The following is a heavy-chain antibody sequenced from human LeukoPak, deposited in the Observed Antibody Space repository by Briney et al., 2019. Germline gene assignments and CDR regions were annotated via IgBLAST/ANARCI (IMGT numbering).Heavy chain of an antibody. J-gene: IGHJ3*02. Sequence: GSLRLSCAASGFTFSSYEMNWVRQPPGKGLEWIGEIYHSGSTNYNPSLKSRVTISVDKSKNQFSLKRSSVTAADTAVYYCARATVGYCSGGSCYSVAFDIWGQETMVTVSS. CDR2: IYHSGST. V-gene: IGHV4-4*02. D-gene: IGHD2-15*01. CDR3: ARATVGYCSGGSCYSVAFDI. CDR1: GFTFSSYEM.